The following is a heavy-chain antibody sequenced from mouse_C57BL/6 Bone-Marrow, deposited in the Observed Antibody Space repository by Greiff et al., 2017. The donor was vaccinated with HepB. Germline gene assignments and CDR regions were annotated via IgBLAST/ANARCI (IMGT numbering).Heavy chain of an antibody. CDR3: ARRSPYGSSYVGY. Sequence: QVQLQQSGAELARPGASVKLSCKASGYTFTSYGISWVKQRTGQGLEWIGEIYPRSGNTYYNEKFKGKATLTADKSSSTAYMELRSLTSEDSAVYFCARRSPYGSSYVGYWGQGTTLTVSS. CDR1: GYTFTSYG. J-gene: IGHJ2*01. CDR2: IYPRSGNT. D-gene: IGHD1-1*01. V-gene: IGHV1-81*01.